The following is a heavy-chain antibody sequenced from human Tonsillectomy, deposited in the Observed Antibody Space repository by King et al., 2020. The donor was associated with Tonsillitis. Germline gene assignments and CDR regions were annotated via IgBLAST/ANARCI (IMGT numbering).Heavy chain of an antibody. J-gene: IGHJ4*02. V-gene: IGHV3-23*04. CDR2: ISGSGGST. CDR1: GFTFSSYA. Sequence: VQLVESGGGLVQPGGSLRLSCAASGFTFSSYAMSWVRQAPGKGLEWVSAISGSGGSTYYADAVKGRCTISRDNSKNTLYLQMNSLRAEDTAVYYCAELPHPGIAVAGTFDYWGQGTLVTVSS. D-gene: IGHD6-19*01. CDR3: AELPHPGIAVAGTFDY.